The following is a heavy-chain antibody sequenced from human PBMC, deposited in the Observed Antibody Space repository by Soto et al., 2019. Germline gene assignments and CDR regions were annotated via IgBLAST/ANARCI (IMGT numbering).Heavy chain of an antibody. CDR1: GYIFTSYY. CDR3: AREPPGATAGFDW. CDR2: IDGQNGNT. Sequence: QGQPVQSGAEVEKPGASVKISCKASGYIFTSYYIHWVRQAPGEGLGWMGMIDGQNGNTNAAQNFRARVSLTGDTSTSPVYMELFSPRSEDPAVYFCAREPPGATAGFDWWGHGTLVTVSS. D-gene: IGHD6-13*01. J-gene: IGHJ4*01. V-gene: IGHV1-46*01.